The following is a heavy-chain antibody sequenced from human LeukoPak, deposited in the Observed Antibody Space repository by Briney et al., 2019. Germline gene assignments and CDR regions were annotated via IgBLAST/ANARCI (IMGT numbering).Heavy chain of an antibody. CDR3: ASGELPVSGSYYHFQH. D-gene: IGHD1-26*01. Sequence: GASVKVSCKASGYTFTGYYMHWVRQAPGQGLEWMGWINPNSGGTNYAQKFQGRVTMTRDTSISTAYMELSRLRSDDTAVYYCASGELPVSGSYYHFQHWGQGTLVTVSS. CDR2: INPNSGGT. V-gene: IGHV1-2*02. CDR1: GYTFTGYY. J-gene: IGHJ1*01.